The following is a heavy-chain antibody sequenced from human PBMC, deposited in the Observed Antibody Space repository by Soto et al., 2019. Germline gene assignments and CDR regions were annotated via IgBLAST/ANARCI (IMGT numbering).Heavy chain of an antibody. V-gene: IGHV3-30*03. CDR3: ATVATRDFDY. CDR1: GFTFSSYG. J-gene: IGHJ4*02. Sequence: QVQLVESGGGVVQPGRSLRLSCAASGFTFSSYGMHWVRQAPGKGLEWVAVISYDGSNKYYADSVKGRFTISRDNSKNTLYLQMSSLRAEDTAVYYCATVATRDFDYWGQGTLVTVSS. CDR2: ISYDGSNK. D-gene: IGHD5-12*01.